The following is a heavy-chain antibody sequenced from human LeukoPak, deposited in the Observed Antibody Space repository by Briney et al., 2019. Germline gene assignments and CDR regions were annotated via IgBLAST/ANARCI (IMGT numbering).Heavy chain of an antibody. Sequence: PGGSLRLSCAASGFTFDGYGMSWVRQAPGKGLEWVANVKQDGSEQYYVDSVKGRFTISRDNAKNSLYLQMNNLRAEDTAVYYCARHSGTYYDYWGQGILVTVSS. CDR1: GFTFDGYG. J-gene: IGHJ4*02. CDR2: VKQDGSEQ. D-gene: IGHD1-26*01. V-gene: IGHV3-7*01. CDR3: ARHSGTYYDY.